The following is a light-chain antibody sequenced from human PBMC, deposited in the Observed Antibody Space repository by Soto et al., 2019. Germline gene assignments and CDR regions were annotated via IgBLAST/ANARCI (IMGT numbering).Light chain of an antibody. CDR2: EGS. CDR3: CSYAGSSTYYV. CDR1: SSDIGSYNL. J-gene: IGLJ1*01. Sequence: QSVLTQPASVFGSPGQSITISCTGASSDIGSYNLVSWYQQHPGKAPKLMIYEGSKRPSGVSNRFSGSKSGNTASLTISGLQAEDEADYYCCSYAGSSTYYVFGTGTKVPVL. V-gene: IGLV2-23*01.